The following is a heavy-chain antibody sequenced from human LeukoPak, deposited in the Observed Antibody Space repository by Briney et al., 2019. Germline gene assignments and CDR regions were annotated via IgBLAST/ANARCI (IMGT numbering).Heavy chain of an antibody. CDR2: IYYSGST. V-gene: IGHV4-59*01. CDR1: GDSLSNYY. CDR3: ARHRYSSGWYVWFDY. D-gene: IGHD6-19*01. J-gene: IGHJ4*02. Sequence: SETLSLTCTVSGDSLSNYYWSWIRQPPGKGLEWMGYIYYSGSTNYNPSLKSRVTISVDTSKNQFSLKLSSVTAADTAVYYCARHRYSSGWYVWFDYWGQGTLVTVSS.